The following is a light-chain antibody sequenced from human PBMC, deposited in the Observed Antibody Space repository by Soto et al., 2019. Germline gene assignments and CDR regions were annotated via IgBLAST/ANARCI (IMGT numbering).Light chain of an antibody. CDR1: QGISSY. Sequence: DIQMTQSPSSLSASVGDRVTITCRASQGISSYLAWYQQKPGKVPKLLIYAASTLQSGVPSRFSGSGSGTDFTLTISSLQPEDVATYYCQKYNSAASLTFGGGTKGEVK. CDR2: AAS. CDR3: QKYNSAASLT. J-gene: IGKJ4*01. V-gene: IGKV1-27*01.